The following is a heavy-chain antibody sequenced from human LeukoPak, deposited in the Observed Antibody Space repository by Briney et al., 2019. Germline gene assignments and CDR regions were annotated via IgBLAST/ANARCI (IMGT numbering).Heavy chain of an antibody. CDR1: VFTFSTYW. D-gene: IGHD3-22*01. V-gene: IGHV3-74*01. CDR3: ARDVQDSRTGGLDF. CDR2: ISGDGSDT. J-gene: IGHJ4*02. Sequence: GGSLRLSCAASVFTFSTYWIHWVRQAPGKGLVWVSRISGDGSDTRYADSVKGRFTISRDNAKNTVFLQMNSLRDEDTAVYYCARDVQDSRTGGLDFWGQGTLVTVSS.